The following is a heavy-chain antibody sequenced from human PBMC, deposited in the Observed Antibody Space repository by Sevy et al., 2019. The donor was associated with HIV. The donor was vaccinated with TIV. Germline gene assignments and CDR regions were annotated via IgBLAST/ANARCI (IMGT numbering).Heavy chain of an antibody. D-gene: IGHD3-3*01. J-gene: IGHJ6*02. CDR1: GFTFNKYG. CDR3: ARDRLGITISAEWGGGMDV. V-gene: IGHV3-30*03. Sequence: GGSLRLSCAASGFTFNKYGMHWVRQAPGKGLEWVAVISFDGSNKYYADSVKGRFTISRDNSKNTLYLQMNSLRAEDTAVYYCARDRLGITISAEWGGGMDVWGQGTTVTVSS. CDR2: ISFDGSNK.